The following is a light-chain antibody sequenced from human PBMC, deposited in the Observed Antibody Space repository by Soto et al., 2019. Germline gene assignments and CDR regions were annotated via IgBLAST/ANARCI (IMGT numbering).Light chain of an antibody. Sequence: EIVLTQSPAILSLSPGERATLSCRASQSVSSYLTWYQQKPGQAPSLLIYDTSTRATGIPARFSGSGSGTDFTLTISSLQSEDFAIYYCQQYNIWPYTFGQGTKLEIK. J-gene: IGKJ2*01. CDR3: QQYNIWPYT. CDR1: QSVSSY. CDR2: DTS. V-gene: IGKV3-11*01.